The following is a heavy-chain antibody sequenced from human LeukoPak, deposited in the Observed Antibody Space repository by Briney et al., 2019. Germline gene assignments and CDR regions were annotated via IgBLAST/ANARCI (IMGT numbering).Heavy chain of an antibody. V-gene: IGHV4-59*08. Sequence: SETLSLTCTVSRGSISSYYWNWIRRPAGKGLEWIGYIYYSGSTNYNPSLKSRVTISVDTSKNQFSLKLSSVTAADTAVHYCARRTGGHSGNYYVVFDFWGQGTMVTVSS. CDR3: ARRTGGHSGNYYVVFDF. J-gene: IGHJ3*01. CDR2: IYYSGST. D-gene: IGHD1-26*01. CDR1: RGSISSYY.